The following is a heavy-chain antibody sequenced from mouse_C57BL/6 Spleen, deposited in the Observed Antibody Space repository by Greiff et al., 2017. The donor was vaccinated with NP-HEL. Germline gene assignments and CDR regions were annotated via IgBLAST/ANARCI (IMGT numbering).Heavy chain of an antibody. J-gene: IGHJ2*01. Sequence: QVQLQQPGAELVMPGASVKLSCKASGYTFTSYWMHWVKQRPGQGLEWIGEIDPSDSYTNYNQKFKGKSTLTVDKSSSTAYMQLSSLTSEDSAVYYCARRAGTSFDYRGQGTTLTVSS. CDR3: ARRAGTSFDY. V-gene: IGHV1-69*01. D-gene: IGHD3-3*01. CDR1: GYTFTSYW. CDR2: IDPSDSYT.